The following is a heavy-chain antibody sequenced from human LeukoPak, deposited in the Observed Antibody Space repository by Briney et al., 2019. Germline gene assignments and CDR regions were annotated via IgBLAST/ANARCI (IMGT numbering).Heavy chain of an antibody. CDR1: GFTFRSYE. CDR2: ISPTSGTM. Sequence: GGSLRLSCIVSGFTFRSYEMKWVRQAPGKGLEWISFISPTSGTMYYADSVKGRFIISRDNDRDSLYLQMNSLRAEDTAVYYCVRDGGFPGTTASFEMWGQGTMVTVSS. CDR3: VRDGGFPGTTASFEM. V-gene: IGHV3-48*03. J-gene: IGHJ3*02. D-gene: IGHD1-7*01.